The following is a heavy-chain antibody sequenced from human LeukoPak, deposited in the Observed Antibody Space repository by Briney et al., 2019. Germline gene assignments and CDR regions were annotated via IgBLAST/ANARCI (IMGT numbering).Heavy chain of an antibody. Sequence: TPSETLSLTCAVSGGPISSSSWWSWVRQPPGKGPEWIGEIHHSGSTNLNPPLKSRVTMSVDNAKNQFSLKVTSVTAADTAVYYCARRYCTGGSCGLLDYWGQGTLVTVSS. J-gene: IGHJ4*02. V-gene: IGHV4-4*02. CDR3: ARRYCTGGSCGLLDY. CDR2: IHHSGST. CDR1: GGPISSSSW. D-gene: IGHD2-15*01.